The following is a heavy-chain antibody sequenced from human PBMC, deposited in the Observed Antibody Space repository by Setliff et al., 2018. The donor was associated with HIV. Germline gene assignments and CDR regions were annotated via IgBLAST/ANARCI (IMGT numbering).Heavy chain of an antibody. Sequence: VASVKVSCKASGYTFTTYFIHWVRQAPGQRLEWMGWVHAGNSNTKYSQKFQGRVTFTRDTSAHTAYMELSSLTSEDTAVYYCATFYSTGWYNPWGQGTLVTVS. CDR3: ATFYSTGWYNP. V-gene: IGHV1-3*01. D-gene: IGHD6-19*01. J-gene: IGHJ5*02. CDR2: VHAGNSNT. CDR1: GYTFTTYF.